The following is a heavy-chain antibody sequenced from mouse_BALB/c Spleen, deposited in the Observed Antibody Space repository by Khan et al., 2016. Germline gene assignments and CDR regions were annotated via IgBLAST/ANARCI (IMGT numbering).Heavy chain of an antibody. V-gene: IGHV1S126*01. CDR1: GYSFTSYW. D-gene: IGHD1-1*01. CDR2: IDPSDSET. CDR3: APTEVARYFDY. Sequence: QVQLKQSGPQLVRPGASVKISCKASGYSFTSYWMHWVKQRPGQGLEWIGMIDPSDSETRLNQKFKDKATLTVDKSSSTAYMQLSSPTSEDSAVYYCAPTEVARYFDYWGQGTTLTVSS. J-gene: IGHJ2*01.